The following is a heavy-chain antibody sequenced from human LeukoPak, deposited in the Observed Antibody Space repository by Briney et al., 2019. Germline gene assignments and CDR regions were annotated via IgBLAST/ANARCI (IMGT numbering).Heavy chain of an antibody. V-gene: IGHV3-30-3*01. D-gene: IGHD3-22*01. CDR3: ATEIDYYDSSGLDY. J-gene: IGHJ4*02. CDR2: ISYDGSNK. Sequence: SCKASGGTFSSYAMHWVRQAPGKGLEWVAVISYDGSNKYYADSVKGRFTISRDNSKNTLYLQMNSLRAEDTAVYYCATEIDYYDSSGLDYWGQGTLVTVSS. CDR1: GGTFSSYA.